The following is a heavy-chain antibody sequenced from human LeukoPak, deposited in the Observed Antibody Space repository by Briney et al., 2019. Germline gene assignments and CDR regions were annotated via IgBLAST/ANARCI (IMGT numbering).Heavy chain of an antibody. J-gene: IGHJ4*02. CDR3: AKDPTAVAGIFDY. D-gene: IGHD6-19*01. Sequence: GGSLRLSCTASGFTFSSYGMSWVRQAPGKGLDWVSAISGSGGSTYYADSVKGRFTISRDNSKNTLYLQMNSLRAEDTAIYYCAKDPTAVAGIFDYWGQGSLVTVSS. CDR2: ISGSGGST. CDR1: GFTFSSYG. V-gene: IGHV3-23*01.